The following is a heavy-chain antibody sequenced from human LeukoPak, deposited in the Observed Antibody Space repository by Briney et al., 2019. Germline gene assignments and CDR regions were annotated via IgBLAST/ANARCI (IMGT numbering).Heavy chain of an antibody. CDR1: GGSISSSDYY. Sequence: SETLSLTCTVSGGSISSSDYYWSWIRQPPGKGLEWIGYIYYSGSTYYNPSLKSRVTISVDTSKNQFSLKLSSVTAADTAVYYCARPFHYDILTGPFDYWGQGTLVTVSS. J-gene: IGHJ4*02. D-gene: IGHD3-9*01. V-gene: IGHV4-30-4*01. CDR3: ARPFHYDILTGPFDY. CDR2: IYYSGST.